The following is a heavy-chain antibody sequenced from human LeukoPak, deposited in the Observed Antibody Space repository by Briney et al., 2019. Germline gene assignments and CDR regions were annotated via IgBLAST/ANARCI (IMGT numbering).Heavy chain of an antibody. Sequence: SETLSLTCTVSGGSISSYYWSWIRQPPGKGLEWIGYTYYSGSTNYNPSLKSRVTILVDTSKNQFSLKLSSVTAADTAVYYCARDRGDYDSSGYYGYFDYWGQGALVTVSS. V-gene: IGHV4-59*01. D-gene: IGHD3-22*01. CDR3: ARDRGDYDSSGYYGYFDY. J-gene: IGHJ4*02. CDR1: GGSISSYY. CDR2: TYYSGST.